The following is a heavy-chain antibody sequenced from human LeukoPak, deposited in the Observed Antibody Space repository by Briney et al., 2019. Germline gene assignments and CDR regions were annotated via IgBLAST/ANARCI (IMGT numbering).Heavy chain of an antibody. CDR1: GFTFSSST. D-gene: IGHD4/OR15-4a*01. CDR3: ATAPPPNH. CDR2: ITRSISYI. V-gene: IGHV3-21*01. Sequence: GGSLRLSCAASGFTFSSSTMNWVRQAPGKGLEWVSTITRSISYIYYIDSVKGRFTLSRDNAKNSVYLQMNSLRVEDTAVYYCATAPPPNHWGQGTLVTVSS. J-gene: IGHJ1*01.